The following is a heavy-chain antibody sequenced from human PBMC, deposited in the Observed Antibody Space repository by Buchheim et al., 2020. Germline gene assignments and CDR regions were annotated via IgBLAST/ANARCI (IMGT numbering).Heavy chain of an antibody. D-gene: IGHD1-14*01. V-gene: IGHV4-4*02. CDR3: ARNGPYNLDN. CDR1: GDSISSRDW. Sequence: QVQLQESGPGLVKTSGTLSLTCAVSGDSISSRDWWSWVRQPPGKGLEWIGEIYHGGGTNYNPSLKSRVTISVDTSRNQLSLKLSSVTAADTAVYYCARNGPYNLDNWGQGT. J-gene: IGHJ4*02. CDR2: IYHGGGT.